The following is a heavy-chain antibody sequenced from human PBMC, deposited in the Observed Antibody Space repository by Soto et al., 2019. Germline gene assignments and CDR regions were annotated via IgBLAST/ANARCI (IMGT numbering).Heavy chain of an antibody. Sequence: GSLRISCAASGFTFSDYYMSWIRQAPGKGLEWVSYISSSSSYTNYADSVKGRFTISRDNAKNSLYLQMNSLRAEDTAVYYCARDDGIPAAGTRHYYYGMDVWRQGTTVTVSS. CDR3: ARDDGIPAAGTRHYYYGMDV. J-gene: IGHJ6*02. V-gene: IGHV3-11*05. CDR2: ISSSSSYT. CDR1: GFTFSDYY. D-gene: IGHD6-13*01.